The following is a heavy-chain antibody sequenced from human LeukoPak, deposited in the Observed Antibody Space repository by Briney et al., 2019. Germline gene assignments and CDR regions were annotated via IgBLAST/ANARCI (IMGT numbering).Heavy chain of an antibody. Sequence: GGYLRLSGSASGFTCSGYAMSWVRQAPGKGLKGGSTISGSPASTYYADSVKGRFTISRDNSKNTLYLQMNSLRAEDTAVYYCAKVSIRGDYWGQGTLVTASS. CDR1: GFTCSGYA. V-gene: IGHV3-23*01. D-gene: IGHD4-11*01. CDR2: ISGSPAST. J-gene: IGHJ4*02. CDR3: AKVSIRGDY.